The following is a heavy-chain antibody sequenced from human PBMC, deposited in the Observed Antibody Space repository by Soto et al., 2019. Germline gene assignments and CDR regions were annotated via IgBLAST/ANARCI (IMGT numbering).Heavy chain of an antibody. CDR3: AKDSRGYSYVEWGAFDI. V-gene: IGHV3-30*18. CDR1: GFTFSSYG. J-gene: IGHJ3*02. Sequence: QVQLVESGGGVVQPGRSLRLSCAASGFTFSSYGMHWVRQAPGKGLEWVAVISYDGSNKYYADSVKGRFTISRDNSKNTLYLQMNSLRAEDTAVYYCAKDSRGYSYVEWGAFDIWGQGTMVTVSS. CDR2: ISYDGSNK. D-gene: IGHD5-18*01.